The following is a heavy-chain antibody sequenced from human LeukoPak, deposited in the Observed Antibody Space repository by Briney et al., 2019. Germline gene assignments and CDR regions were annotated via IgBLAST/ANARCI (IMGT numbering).Heavy chain of an antibody. D-gene: IGHD4-17*01. V-gene: IGHV1-8*01. CDR2: MNPNSGNT. CDR3: ARVPGGDYHSFSYYYYYYYGMDV. CDR1: GYTFTSYD. Sequence: ASVKVSCKASGYTFTSYDINWVRQATGQGLAWMGWMNPNSGNTGYAQKFQGRVTMTRNTSISTAYMELSSLRSEDTAVYYCARVPGGDYHSFSYYYYYYYGMDVWGQGTTVTVSS. J-gene: IGHJ6*02.